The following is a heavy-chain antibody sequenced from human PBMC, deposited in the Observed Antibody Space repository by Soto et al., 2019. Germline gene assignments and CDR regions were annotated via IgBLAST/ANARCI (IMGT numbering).Heavy chain of an antibody. V-gene: IGHV6-1*01. CDR3: ARTGRLSGGATPWAFDI. Sequence: SQTLSLTCAISGDSVSSNSAAWNWIRQSPSRGLEWLGRTYYRSKWYNDYAVSVKSRITINPDTSKNQFSLQLNSVTPEDTAVYYCARTGRLSGGATPWAFDIWGQGTMVTVSS. D-gene: IGHD1-26*01. CDR1: GDSVSSNSAA. J-gene: IGHJ3*02. CDR2: TYYRSKWYN.